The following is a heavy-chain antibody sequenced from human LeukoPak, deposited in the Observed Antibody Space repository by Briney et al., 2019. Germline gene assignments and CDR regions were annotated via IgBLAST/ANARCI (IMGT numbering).Heavy chain of an antibody. J-gene: IGHJ5*02. D-gene: IGHD1-26*01. CDR3: ARGQGAFGGYEWANWFDP. Sequence: PSETLSLTCAVSGGSIRSSSYYWAWVRQPPGKSLEWLASGHYSGSTFYNPSLKSRVSLSMDTSNNHFSLRVTSLTAADSAIYYCARGQGAFGGYEWANWFDPWGQGTLVTVSS. CDR1: GGSIRSSSYY. V-gene: IGHV4-39*02. CDR2: GHYSGST.